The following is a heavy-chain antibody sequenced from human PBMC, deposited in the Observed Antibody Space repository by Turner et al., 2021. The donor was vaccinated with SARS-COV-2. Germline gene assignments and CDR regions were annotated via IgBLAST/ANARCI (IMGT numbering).Heavy chain of an antibody. CDR1: GFTVSSNY. V-gene: IGHV3-53*02. CDR2: IYGGGST. J-gene: IGHJ6*02. CDR3: ARDDPLGGMDV. Sequence: EVQLVETGGGLIQPGGSLRLSCAASGFTVSSNYMSWVRQAPGKGLEWVSLIYGGGSTYYADSVKGRFTISRDNPKNTLYLQMNSLRAEDTAVYYGARDDPLGGMDVWGQGTTVTVSS.